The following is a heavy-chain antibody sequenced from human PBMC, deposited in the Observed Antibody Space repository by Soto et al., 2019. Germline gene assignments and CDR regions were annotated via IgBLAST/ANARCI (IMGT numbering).Heavy chain of an antibody. CDR1: GGSINAFF. Sequence: QVQLQESGPGLVKPSETLSLTCTVSGGSINAFFWSWVRQPPGKGLEPIGYIFYSGSTNYNPSLKRRVTISLDTSKTQFSLNLTSVTAADTAVYYCATQTGLYYYGMDGWGQGTTVAVSS. CDR2: IFYSGST. J-gene: IGHJ6*02. V-gene: IGHV4-59*01. CDR3: ATQTGLYYYGMDG.